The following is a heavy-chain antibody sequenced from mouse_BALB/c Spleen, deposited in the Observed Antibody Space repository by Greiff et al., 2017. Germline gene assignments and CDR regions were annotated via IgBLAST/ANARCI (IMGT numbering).Heavy chain of an antibody. J-gene: IGHJ1*01. CDR3: ARSGDGNYGFWYFDV. CDR1: GYTFTSYW. V-gene: IGHV1S81*02. CDR2: INPSNGRT. D-gene: IGHD2-1*01. Sequence: QVQLQQPGAELVKPGASVKLSCKASGYTFTSYWMHWVQQRPGQGLEWIGEINPSNGRTNYNEKFKSKATLTVDKSSSTAYMQLSSLTSEDSAVYYCARSGDGNYGFWYFDVWGAGTTVTVSS.